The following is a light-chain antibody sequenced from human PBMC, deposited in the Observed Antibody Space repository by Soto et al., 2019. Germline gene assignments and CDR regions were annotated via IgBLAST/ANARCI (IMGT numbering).Light chain of an antibody. Sequence: QSVLTQPASVSGSPGQSITISCTGTSSDVGGYKYVSWYQQHPGKAPKLMIYEVSNQPSGVSYRFSGSKSGNTASLTISGRQTEDEADYYCSSYTSSSTLGVFGTGTKVTVL. CDR1: SSDVGGYKY. V-gene: IGLV2-14*01. J-gene: IGLJ1*01. CDR2: EVS. CDR3: SSYTSSSTLGV.